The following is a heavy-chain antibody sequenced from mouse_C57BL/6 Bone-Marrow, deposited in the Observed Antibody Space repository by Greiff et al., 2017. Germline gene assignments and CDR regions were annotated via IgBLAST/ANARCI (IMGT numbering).Heavy chain of an antibody. Sequence: EVQLQQSGPELVKPGASVKISCKASGYTFTDYYMNWVKQSHGKSLEWIGDINPNNGGTSYNQKLKGKATLTVDKSSSTAYMEPSSLTSEDSAVYYCAKDYYGSSWYFDYWGQGTILTVSS. D-gene: IGHD1-1*01. J-gene: IGHJ2*01. CDR2: INPNNGGT. CDR1: GYTFTDYY. CDR3: AKDYYGSSWYFDY. V-gene: IGHV1-26*01.